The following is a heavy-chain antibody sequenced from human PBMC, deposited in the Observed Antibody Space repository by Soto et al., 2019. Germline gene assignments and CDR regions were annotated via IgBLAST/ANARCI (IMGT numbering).Heavy chain of an antibody. Sequence: EVQLLQSGGGLVQPGGSLRLSCATSGFTFSSYDMSWVRQAPGKGLEWVSKISGSGGSTYYADSVKGRFTISRDNPKNTVYLQMNSLRAEDTAVYYCAKPSGLAAAGSAFDYWGQGTLVTASS. J-gene: IGHJ4*02. CDR1: GFTFSSYD. CDR2: ISGSGGST. D-gene: IGHD6-13*01. CDR3: AKPSGLAAAGSAFDY. V-gene: IGHV3-23*01.